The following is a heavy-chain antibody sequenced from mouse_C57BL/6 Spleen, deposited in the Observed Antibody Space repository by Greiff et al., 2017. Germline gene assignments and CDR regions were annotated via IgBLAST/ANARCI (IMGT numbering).Heavy chain of an antibody. V-gene: IGHV2-9-1*01. Sequence: QVQLQQSGPGLVAPSQSLSITCTVSGFSLTSYAISWVRQPPGKGLEWLGVIWTGGGTNYNSALKSRLSISKDNSKSQVFLKMNSLQTDDTARYYCARPYDGYSYAMDYWGQGTSVTVSS. CDR2: IWTGGGT. J-gene: IGHJ4*01. D-gene: IGHD2-3*01. CDR1: GFSLTSYA. CDR3: ARPYDGYSYAMDY.